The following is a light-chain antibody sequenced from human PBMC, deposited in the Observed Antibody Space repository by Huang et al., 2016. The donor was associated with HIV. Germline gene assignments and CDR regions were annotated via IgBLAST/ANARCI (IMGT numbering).Light chain of an antibody. CDR1: QSVSSSY. CDR3: QQYVSSPPA. J-gene: IGKJ1*01. Sequence: EIVLTQSPGTLSLSPGERATLSCRASQSVSSSYLAWYQQKPGQAPRLLIYGASSRATGIPDRFSGSGSGTDFTITISRLKPEDFAVYYCQQYVSSPPAFGQGTKVEIK. CDR2: GAS. V-gene: IGKV3-20*01.